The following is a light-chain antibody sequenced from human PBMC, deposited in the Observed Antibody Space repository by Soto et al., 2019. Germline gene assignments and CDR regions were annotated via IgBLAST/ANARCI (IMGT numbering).Light chain of an antibody. CDR2: GAS. Sequence: EIVLTQSPGTLSLSPGERATLSCRASQSLSSTYLAWYQQKPGQAPRLLIYGASSRATGNPDRFIGSGSATDFTLTISRLEPEDFAVYHCQQYGNSPPTFGGGTKVEI. CDR3: QQYGNSPPT. V-gene: IGKV3-20*01. J-gene: IGKJ4*01. CDR1: QSLSSTY.